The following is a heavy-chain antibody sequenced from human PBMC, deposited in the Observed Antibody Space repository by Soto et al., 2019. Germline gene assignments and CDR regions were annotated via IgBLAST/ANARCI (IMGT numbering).Heavy chain of an antibody. V-gene: IGHV3-23*01. CDR2: ISGSGGNT. CDR1: GFTFSIYT. CDR3: DVISNCDYHNTMDV. Sequence: GGSLRLSCAASGFTFSIYTMSWVRQAPGKGLEWVSAISGSGGNTYYADSVKGRFTISRDNSKNTLYLQMNSLRAEDTAVYYCDVISNCDYHNTMDVWGKGTTVTRSS. D-gene: IGHD2-21*01. J-gene: IGHJ6*04.